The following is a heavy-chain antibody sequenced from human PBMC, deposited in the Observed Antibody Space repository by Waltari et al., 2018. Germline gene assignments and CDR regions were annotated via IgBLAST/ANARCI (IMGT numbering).Heavy chain of an antibody. CDR2: IRSKANSYAT. V-gene: IGHV3-73*01. D-gene: IGHD4-17*01. CDR1: GFTFSGSA. Sequence: EVQLAESGGGLVQPGGSLRLPCAASGFTFSGSAMHWVRQASGKGLEWVGRIRSKANSYATAYAASVKGRFTISRDDSKNTAYLQMNSLKTEDTAVYYCTRTTTVTHFGFDYWGQGTLVTVSS. J-gene: IGHJ4*02. CDR3: TRTTTVTHFGFDY.